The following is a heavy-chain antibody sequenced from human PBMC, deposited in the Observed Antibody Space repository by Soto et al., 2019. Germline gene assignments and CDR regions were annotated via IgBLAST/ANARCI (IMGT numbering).Heavy chain of an antibody. J-gene: IGHJ3*02. Sequence: QLQLQESGPGLVKPSETLSLTCTVSGGSISSSSYYWGWIRQPPGKGLEWIGSIYYSGSTYYNPSLKSRVTISVDTSTNQFSLKLSSVTAADTAVYYCARHKHYYDSSGYPRPDAFDIWGQGTMVTVSS. V-gene: IGHV4-39*01. D-gene: IGHD3-22*01. CDR2: IYYSGST. CDR1: GGSISSSSYY. CDR3: ARHKHYYDSSGYPRPDAFDI.